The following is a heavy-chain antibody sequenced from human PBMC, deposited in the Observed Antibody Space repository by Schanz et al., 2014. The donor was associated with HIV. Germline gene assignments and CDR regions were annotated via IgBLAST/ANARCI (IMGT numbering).Heavy chain of an antibody. V-gene: IGHV3-23*04. CDR1: GFTFSSYG. CDR2: ISGSGGST. Sequence: EVQLVESGGGLLQPGRSLRLSCAASGFTFSSYGMHWVRQVPGKGLEWVSDISGSGGSTYYADSVKDRFTISRDNSKNTLYLQMNGLRADDTAVYYCARTSRIVIPDRDPRLSYLYGMDVWGQGTTVTVSS. CDR3: ARTSRIVIPDRDPRLSYLYGMDV. D-gene: IGHD1-26*01. J-gene: IGHJ6*02.